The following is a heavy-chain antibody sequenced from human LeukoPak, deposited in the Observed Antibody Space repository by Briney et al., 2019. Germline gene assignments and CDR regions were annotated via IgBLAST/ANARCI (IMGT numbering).Heavy chain of an antibody. D-gene: IGHD3-22*01. CDR2: IWYDGSNK. CDR1: GFTFSSYG. Sequence: GGSLRLSRAASGFTFSSYGMHCVRQAPGKGLERGADIWYDGSNKYYADSAKGRFTISRDNSKNTLYLQMNSLRAEDTAVYYCARDATMVVVGHYFDYWGQGTLVTVSS. J-gene: IGHJ4*02. CDR3: ARDATMVVVGHYFDY. V-gene: IGHV3-33*01.